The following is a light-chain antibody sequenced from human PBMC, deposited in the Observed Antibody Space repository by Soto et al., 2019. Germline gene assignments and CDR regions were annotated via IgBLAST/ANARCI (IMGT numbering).Light chain of an antibody. Sequence: DIVMTQSPLSLPFTPGEPASISCRSSQSLRHSKGYNYLDWYLQKPGQSPELLIYWGSNRASGVPDRLSGSRSGTDFTLKISRVEAEDVGVYYFMQALQTPYTFGQGTKLDIK. CDR3: MQALQTPYT. V-gene: IGKV2-28*01. CDR1: QSLRHSKGYNY. J-gene: IGKJ2*01. CDR2: WGS.